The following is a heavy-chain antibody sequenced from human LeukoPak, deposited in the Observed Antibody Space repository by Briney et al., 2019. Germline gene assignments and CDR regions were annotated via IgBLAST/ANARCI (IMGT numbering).Heavy chain of an antibody. D-gene: IGHD1-26*01. J-gene: IGHJ4*02. CDR2: IWYDGSNK. V-gene: IGHV3-33*06. Sequence: GESLRLSCAASGFTFSSYGMHWVRQAPGKGLEWVAVIWYDGSNKYYADSVKGRFTISRDNSKNTLYLQMNSLRAEDTAVYYCAKDRKRVGAKYYFDYWGQGTLVTVSS. CDR1: GFTFSSYG. CDR3: AKDRKRVGAKYYFDY.